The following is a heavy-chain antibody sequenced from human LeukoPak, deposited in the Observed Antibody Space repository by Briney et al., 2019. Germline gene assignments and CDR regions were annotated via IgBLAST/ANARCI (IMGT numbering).Heavy chain of an antibody. Sequence: PGGSLRLSCAASGFTFNRRGMHWVRQAPGKGLEWVAVISYDGSNKYYADSVKGRFTISRDNSKNTLYLQMNSLRAEDTAVYYCARDLDHTAMGPHWFDPWGQGTLVTVSS. CDR1: GFTFNRRG. D-gene: IGHD5-18*01. V-gene: IGHV3-30*19. J-gene: IGHJ5*02. CDR3: ARDLDHTAMGPHWFDP. CDR2: ISYDGSNK.